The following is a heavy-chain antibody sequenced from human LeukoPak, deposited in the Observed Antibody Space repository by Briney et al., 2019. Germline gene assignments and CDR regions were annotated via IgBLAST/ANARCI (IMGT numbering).Heavy chain of an antibody. CDR3: AKDPGKQWLVQGDS. D-gene: IGHD6-19*01. J-gene: IGHJ4*02. CDR2: ISGSTSVI. V-gene: IGHV3-48*01. CDR1: GFTFSTHT. Sequence: PGGSLRLSCAASGFTFSTHTMAWVRQAPGKGLEWVSYISGSTSVIYYADSVKGRFTISRDNAKNSLYLQMNSLRTEDTAVYYCAKDPGKQWLVQGDSWGQGTLVSVSS.